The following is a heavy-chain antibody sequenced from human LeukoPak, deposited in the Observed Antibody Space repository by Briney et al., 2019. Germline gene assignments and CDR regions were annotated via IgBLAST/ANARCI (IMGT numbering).Heavy chain of an antibody. V-gene: IGHV1-69*05. CDR3: ARGKVLLDWFDP. CDR2: IIPIFGTA. Sequence: ASVKVSCKASGGTFSSYAISWVRQAPGQGLEWMGGIIPIFGTANYAQKFQGRVTITTVESTSTAYMELSSLRSEDTAVYYCARGKVLLDWFDPWGQGTLVTVSS. D-gene: IGHD4/OR15-4a*01. J-gene: IGHJ5*02. CDR1: GGTFSSYA.